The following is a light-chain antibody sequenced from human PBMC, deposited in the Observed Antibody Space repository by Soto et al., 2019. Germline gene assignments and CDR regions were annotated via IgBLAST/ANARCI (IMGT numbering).Light chain of an antibody. J-gene: IGLJ1*01. CDR3: SSYTNINTRACV. V-gene: IGLV2-14*01. Sequence: QSVLPHPASVSWSPGQSVTISCTGTSGDIGSYNRVSWYQQHPGKAPKLIIYEVTDRPSGVSNRFSGSKSGNTASLTISGLQAEDEAEYYCSSYTNINTRACVFGTGTKV. CDR2: EVT. CDR1: SGDIGSYNR.